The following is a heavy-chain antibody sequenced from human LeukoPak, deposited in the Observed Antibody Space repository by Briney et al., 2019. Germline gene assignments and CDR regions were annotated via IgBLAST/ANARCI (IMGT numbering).Heavy chain of an antibody. CDR2: ISAYNGNT. CDR3: ARDGLPYCRSTSCYTTFDY. CDR1: GYTFTSYG. Sequence: ASVKVSCKASGYTFTSYGISWVRQAPGQGLEWMGWISAYNGNTNYAQKLQGRVTMTTDTSTSTAYMELRSLRSDDTAVYYCARDGLPYCRSTSCYTTFDYWGQGTLVTVSS. V-gene: IGHV1-18*01. J-gene: IGHJ4*02. D-gene: IGHD2-2*02.